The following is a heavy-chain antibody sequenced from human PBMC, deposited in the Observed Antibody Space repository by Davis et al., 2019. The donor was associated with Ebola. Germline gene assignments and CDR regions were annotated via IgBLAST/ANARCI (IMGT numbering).Heavy chain of an antibody. V-gene: IGHV3-20*01. J-gene: IGHJ2*01. Sequence: GESLKISCAASGFTFDDYGMSWVRQAPGKGLEWVSGINWNGGSIGYADSVKGRFTISRDNAKNSLYLQMNSLRAEDTALYHCARVPYGDYVAWYFDLWGRGTLVTVSS. CDR3: ARVPYGDYVAWYFDL. CDR2: INWNGGSI. CDR1: GFTFDDYG. D-gene: IGHD4-17*01.